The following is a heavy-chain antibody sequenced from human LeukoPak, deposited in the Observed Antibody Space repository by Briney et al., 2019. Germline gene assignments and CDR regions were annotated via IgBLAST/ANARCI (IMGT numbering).Heavy chain of an antibody. D-gene: IGHD3-10*01. CDR3: AKDSYGSGSYLRGGFDY. J-gene: IGHJ4*02. CDR1: GFTFDDYT. CDR2: ISWDGGST. V-gene: IGHV3-43*01. Sequence: GGSLRLSCAASGFTFDDYTMHWVRQAPGKGLEWVSLISWDGGSTYYADSVKGRFTISRDNSKNSLYLQMNSLRTEDTALYYCAKDSYGSGSYLRGGFDYWGQGTLVTVSS.